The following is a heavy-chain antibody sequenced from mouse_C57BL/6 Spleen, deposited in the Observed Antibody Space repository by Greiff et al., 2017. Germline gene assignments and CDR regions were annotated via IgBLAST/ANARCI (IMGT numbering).Heavy chain of an antibody. J-gene: IGHJ4*01. D-gene: IGHD1-1*01. CDR2: INPNNGGT. Sequence: EVQLQQSGPELVKPGASVKISCKASGYTFTDYYMNWVKQSHGKSLEWIGDINPNNGGTSYNQKFKGKATLTVDKSSSTAYMELRSLTSEDSAVYYCARTNCYGSSYGAMDYWGQGTSVTVSS. CDR3: ARTNCYGSSYGAMDY. CDR1: GYTFTDYY. V-gene: IGHV1-26*01.